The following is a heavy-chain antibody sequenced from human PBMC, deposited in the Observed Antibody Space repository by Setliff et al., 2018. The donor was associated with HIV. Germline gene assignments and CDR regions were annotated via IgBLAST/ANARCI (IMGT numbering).Heavy chain of an antibody. Sequence: ASVKVSCKASGYSFTDYFMHWVRQAPGQGLEWMGRVNPNSGDTNYAQKFQGRVTMTRHTSISTAYMKLSRLTSDDTAVYYCAREGDVLSGYYVNWFDPWGQGTLVTVSS. CDR2: VNPNSGDT. V-gene: IGHV1-2*06. CDR3: AREGDVLSGYYVNWFDP. J-gene: IGHJ5*02. D-gene: IGHD3-3*01. CDR1: GYSFTDYF.